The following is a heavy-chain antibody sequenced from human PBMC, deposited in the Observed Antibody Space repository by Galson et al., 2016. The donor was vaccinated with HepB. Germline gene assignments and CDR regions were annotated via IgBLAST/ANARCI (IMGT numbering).Heavy chain of an antibody. Sequence: SVKVSCKASGYTFTSYVIHWVRQAPGQRLEWMGWINAGNGNTQYSQKFQGRVTITRDTSASTVYMDLSSLRSEDTAVYYCESLQFGSGNVPYYYGMDVWGQGTTVTVS. J-gene: IGHJ6*02. CDR3: ESLQFGSGNVPYYYGMDV. CDR2: INAGNGNT. V-gene: IGHV1-3*01. D-gene: IGHD3-10*01. CDR1: GYTFTSYV.